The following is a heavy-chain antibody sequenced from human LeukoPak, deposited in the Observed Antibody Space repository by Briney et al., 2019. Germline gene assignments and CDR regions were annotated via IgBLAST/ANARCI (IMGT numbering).Heavy chain of an antibody. V-gene: IGHV4-30-4*01. CDR1: GGSISSGDYY. Sequence: SETLSLTCTVSGGSISSGDYYWSWIRQPPGKGLEWIGYIYYSGSTYYNPSLKSRVTISVDTSKNQFSLKLSSVTAADTAVYYCARSLGESSLVFDYWGQGTLVTVSS. D-gene: IGHD3-16*02. CDR2: IYYSGST. CDR3: ARSLGESSLVFDY. J-gene: IGHJ4*02.